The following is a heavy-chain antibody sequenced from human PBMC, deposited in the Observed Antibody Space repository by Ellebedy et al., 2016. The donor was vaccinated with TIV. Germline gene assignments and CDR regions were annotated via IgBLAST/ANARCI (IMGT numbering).Heavy chain of an antibody. CDR3: AREKGNYAYGDY. D-gene: IGHD4-11*01. CDR1: GYTFTNYG. CDR2: INTYNGNT. Sequence: AASVTVSCKPSGYTFTNYGISWVRQAPGQGLEWMGWINTYNGNTNYAPTLQDSVTMTTDTSTSTVYMELGSLRSDEPAFYYCAREKGNYAYGDYWGQGTLVTVSS. J-gene: IGHJ4*02. V-gene: IGHV1-18*01.